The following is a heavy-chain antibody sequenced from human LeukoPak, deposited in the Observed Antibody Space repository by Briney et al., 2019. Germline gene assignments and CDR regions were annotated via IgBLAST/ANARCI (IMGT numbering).Heavy chain of an antibody. V-gene: IGHV4-39*01. CDR1: GGSISSSIDY. D-gene: IGHD3/OR15-3a*01. J-gene: IGHJ3*01. CDR2: IYYSVDT. CDR3: VGASRTSDAFDF. Sequence: TSETLSLTCTISGGSISSSIDYWGWIRQPPGKGLEWIGTIYYSVDTYYNPSLKGRVTISVDASKNQFSLELTSVTAADTAVYYCVGASRTSDAFDFWGQGTMVTVSS.